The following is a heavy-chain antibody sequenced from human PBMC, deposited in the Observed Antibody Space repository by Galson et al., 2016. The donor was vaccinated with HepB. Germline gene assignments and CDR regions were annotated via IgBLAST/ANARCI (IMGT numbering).Heavy chain of an antibody. V-gene: IGHV3-21*01. D-gene: IGHD3-3*01. CDR3: ARDHYDFWSAYIASLGGFIDY. J-gene: IGHJ4*02. CDR2: ISSTSTYI. CDR1: GFTFSTYT. Sequence: SLRLSCAASGFTFSTYTMNWVRQAPGKGLEWVSYISSTSTYIDYADSVKGRFTNSRENAKNSLYLQMNSLRAEDTAVYYCARDHYDFWSAYIASLGGFIDYWGQGTLVTVSS.